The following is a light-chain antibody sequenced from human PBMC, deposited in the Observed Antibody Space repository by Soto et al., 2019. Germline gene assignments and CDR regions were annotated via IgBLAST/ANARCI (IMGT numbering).Light chain of an antibody. CDR2: DNN. J-gene: IGLJ1*01. Sequence: QSVLTQPPSVSAAPGQKVTISCSGSSSNIGNNYVSRYQQLPGTAPKLLIYDNNKRPSGIPDRFSGSKSGTSATLGITGLQTGDEADYYCGTWDSSFYVFGTGTKVTVL. V-gene: IGLV1-51*01. CDR3: GTWDSSFYV. CDR1: SSNIGNNY.